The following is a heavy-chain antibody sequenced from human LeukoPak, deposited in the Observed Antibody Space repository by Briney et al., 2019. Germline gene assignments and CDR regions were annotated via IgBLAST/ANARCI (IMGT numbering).Heavy chain of an antibody. V-gene: IGHV1-2*02. CDR3: AREASDYYYYMDV. CDR2: INPNSGGT. Sequence: GASVKVSCKASGGTFSSYGISWVRQAPGQGLEWMGWINPNSGGTNYAQKFQGRVTMTRDTSISTAYMELSRLRSDDTAVYYCAREASDYYYYMDVWGKGTTVTVSS. CDR1: GGTFSSYG. J-gene: IGHJ6*03. D-gene: IGHD3-10*01.